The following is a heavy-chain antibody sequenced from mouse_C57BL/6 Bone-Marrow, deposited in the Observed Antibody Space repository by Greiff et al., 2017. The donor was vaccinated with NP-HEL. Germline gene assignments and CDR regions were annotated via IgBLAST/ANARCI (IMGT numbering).Heavy chain of an antibody. CDR3: TVLYYYGSSPWFAY. CDR2: IRLKSDNYAT. CDR1: GFTFSNYW. D-gene: IGHD1-1*01. J-gene: IGHJ3*01. Sequence: EVQVVESGGGLVQPGGSMKLSCVASGFTFSNYWMNWVRQSPEKGLEWVAQIRLKSDNYATHYAESVKGRFTISRDDSKSSVYLQMNNLRAEDTGIYYCTVLYYYGSSPWFAYWGKGTLVTVSA. V-gene: IGHV6-3*01.